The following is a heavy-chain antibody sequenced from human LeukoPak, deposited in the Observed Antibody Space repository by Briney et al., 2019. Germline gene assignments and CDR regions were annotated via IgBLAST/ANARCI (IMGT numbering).Heavy chain of an antibody. J-gene: IGHJ3*02. D-gene: IGHD3-10*01. Sequence: GESLKISCKDSGYSFTSYWIGWVRQMPGKGLEWMGIIYPGDSDTRYSPSFQGQVTISADKSISTAYLQWSSLKASDTAMYYCARGVLLWFGESKNDAFDIWGQGTMVTVSS. CDR3: ARGVLLWFGESKNDAFDI. CDR1: GYSFTSYW. V-gene: IGHV5-51*01. CDR2: IYPGDSDT.